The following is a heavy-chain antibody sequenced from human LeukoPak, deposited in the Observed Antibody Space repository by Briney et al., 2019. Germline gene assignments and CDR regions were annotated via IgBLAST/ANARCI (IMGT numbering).Heavy chain of an antibody. V-gene: IGHV1-46*01. CDR3: ARDPAPHHDAFDI. Sequence: GASVKVSCKASGYTFTMYYMQWVRHAAGRGREWMGIINPSGGSTSYAQKFQGRVTMTRDMSTSTVYMELSSLRSEDTAVYYCARDPAPHHDAFDIWGQGTMVTVSS. CDR2: INPSGGST. J-gene: IGHJ3*02. CDR1: GYTFTMYY.